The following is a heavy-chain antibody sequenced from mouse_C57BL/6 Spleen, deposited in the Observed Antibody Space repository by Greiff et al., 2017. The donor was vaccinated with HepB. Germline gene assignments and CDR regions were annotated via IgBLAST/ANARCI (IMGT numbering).Heavy chain of an antibody. J-gene: IGHJ2*01. CDR1: GYTFTDYY. CDR2: IFPGSGST. CDR3: ARPTVVADY. Sequence: VQLQQSGPELVKPGASVKISCKASGYTFTDYYINWVKQRPGQGLEWIGWIFPGSGSTYYNEKFKGKATLTADKSSSTAYMELRSLTSEDSAVYFCARPTVVADYWGQGTTLTVSS. V-gene: IGHV1-75*01. D-gene: IGHD1-1*01.